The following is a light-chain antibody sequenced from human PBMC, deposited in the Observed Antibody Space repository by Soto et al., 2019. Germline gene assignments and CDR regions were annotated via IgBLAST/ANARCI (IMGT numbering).Light chain of an antibody. Sequence: DIHITHSPSSLSASVGYIVTITCLSSERISTYLNWYQQKSGKAPKLLIYAASTLQSGVPSRFSGSGSGTDFTLTINGLQPEDFATYYCQQSYSILSWTFGQGTKVDIK. CDR1: ERISTY. V-gene: IGKV1-39*01. J-gene: IGKJ1*01. CDR3: QQSYSILSWT. CDR2: AAS.